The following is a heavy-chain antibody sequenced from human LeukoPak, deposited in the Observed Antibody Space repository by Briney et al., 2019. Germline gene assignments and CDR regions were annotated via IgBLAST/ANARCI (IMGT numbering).Heavy chain of an antibody. Sequence: SETLSLTCTVSGVSISSSNSYWGWIRQPPGKGLEWIGSIYYSGNTYYNASLKSQVSISIDTSKNQFSLRLTSVTAADTAVYYCATQTGSGLFILPGGQGTLVTVSS. CDR3: ATQTGSGLFILP. V-gene: IGHV4-39*01. CDR1: GVSISSSNSY. J-gene: IGHJ4*02. CDR2: IYYSGNT. D-gene: IGHD3/OR15-3a*01.